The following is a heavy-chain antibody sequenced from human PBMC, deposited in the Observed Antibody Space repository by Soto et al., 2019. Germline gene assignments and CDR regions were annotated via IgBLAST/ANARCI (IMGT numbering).Heavy chain of an antibody. CDR3: ARLAGYCSGDSCRIDY. J-gene: IGHJ4*02. CDR2: FHYSGRT. CDR1: GGSISSGPYS. D-gene: IGHD2-15*01. Sequence: QSLTCSVSGGSISSGPYSWGWIRQPPGKGLEWIGTFHYSGRTYYSPSLESRVTISVDTSKNQFSLKVSSVTAADTAVFYCARLAGYCSGDSCRIDYWGQG. V-gene: IGHV4-39*01.